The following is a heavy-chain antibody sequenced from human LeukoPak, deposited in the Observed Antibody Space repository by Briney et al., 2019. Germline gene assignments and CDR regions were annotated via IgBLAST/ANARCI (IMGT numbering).Heavy chain of an antibody. V-gene: IGHV3-21*04. D-gene: IGHD3-10*01. CDR1: GFTFGDYA. CDR2: ISSSSSYI. CDR3: ARVYGSGSYKYFDY. J-gene: IGHJ4*02. Sequence: GRSLRLSCTASGFTFGDYAMSWVRQAPGKGLEWVSSISSSSSYIYYADSVKGRFTISRDNSKNTLYLQMNSLRAEDTAVYYCARVYGSGSYKYFDYWGQGTLVTVSS.